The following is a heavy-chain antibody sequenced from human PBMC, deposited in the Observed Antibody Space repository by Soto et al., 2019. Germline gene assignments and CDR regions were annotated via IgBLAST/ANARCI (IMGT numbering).Heavy chain of an antibody. Sequence: QLLESGPGLVKPSQTLSLTCTVSGGSISSGDYYWSWIRQPPGKGLEWIGYIYYSGSTYYNPSLKSRVTISVDTSKNQFSLKLSSVTAADTAVYYCAREDHDSSGYYPYYYYGMDVWGQGTTVTVSS. CDR3: AREDHDSSGYYPYYYYGMDV. CDR2: IYYSGST. D-gene: IGHD3-22*01. J-gene: IGHJ6*02. V-gene: IGHV4-30-4*01. CDR1: GGSISSGDYY.